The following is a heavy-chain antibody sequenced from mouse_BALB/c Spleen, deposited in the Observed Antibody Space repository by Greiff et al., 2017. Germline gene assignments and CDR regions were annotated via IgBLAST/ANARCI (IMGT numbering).Heavy chain of an antibody. Sequence: DVMLVESGGGLVQPGGSRKLSCAASGFTFSSFGMHWVRQAPEKGLEWVAYISSGSSTIYYADTVKGRFTISRDNPKNTLFLQMTSLRSEDTAMYYCARRSTGTHFDYWGQGTTLTVSS. V-gene: IGHV5-17*02. CDR2: ISSGSSTI. CDR3: ARRSTGTHFDY. D-gene: IGHD4-1*01. CDR1: GFTFSSFG. J-gene: IGHJ2*01.